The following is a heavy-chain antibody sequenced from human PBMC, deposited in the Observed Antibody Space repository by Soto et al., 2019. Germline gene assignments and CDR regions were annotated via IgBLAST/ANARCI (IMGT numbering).Heavy chain of an antibody. J-gene: IGHJ5*02. CDR1: GGSISSNSYY. CDR2: INHSGST. CDR3: ARGLGYCSSTSCWGTWFDP. Sequence: SETLSLTCTVSGGSISSNSYYWGWIRQPPGKGLEWIGEINHSGSTNYNPSLKSRVTISVDTSKNQFSLKLSSVTAADTAVYYCARGLGYCSSTSCWGTWFDPWGQGTLVTVSS. V-gene: IGHV4-39*07. D-gene: IGHD2-2*01.